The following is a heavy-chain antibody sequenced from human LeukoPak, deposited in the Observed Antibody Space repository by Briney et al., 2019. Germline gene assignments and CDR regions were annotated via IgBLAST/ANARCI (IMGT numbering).Heavy chain of an antibody. CDR2: INYGGSST. V-gene: IGHV3-74*01. J-gene: IGHJ4*02. CDR1: GFSFSSYW. CDR3: ARERAVSFDY. Sequence: NPGGSLRLSCAASGFSFSSYWMHWVRQAPGKGLVWVSRINYGGSSTSYADSVKGRFTISRDNAKNTLYLQMNSLRAEDTAVFYCARERAVSFDYWGQGTLVTVSS.